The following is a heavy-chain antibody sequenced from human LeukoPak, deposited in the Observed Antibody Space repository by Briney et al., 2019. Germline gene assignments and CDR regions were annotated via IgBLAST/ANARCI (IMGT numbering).Heavy chain of an antibody. D-gene: IGHD3-22*01. CDR3: AKGQYYDSSGYFDY. V-gene: IGHV3-9*01. Sequence: PGGCLRLSCAASGLTFDDYAMHWVRQAPRRGLEWVSGIRWNRGNIGYADSVKSRVTISRDTAKNSLYLQMNSLRAEDTALYYCAKGQYYDSSGYFDYWGQGTLVTVSS. CDR1: GLTFDDYA. CDR2: IRWNRGNI. J-gene: IGHJ4*02.